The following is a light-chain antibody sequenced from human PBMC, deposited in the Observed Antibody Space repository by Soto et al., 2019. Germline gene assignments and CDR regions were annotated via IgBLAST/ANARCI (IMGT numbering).Light chain of an antibody. Sequence: EIVMTQSPGTLSVSPGERATLSCRASQSVSVNLAWYQQKPGQAPRLLIYDSSTRATGFPDRFSGSGSGTDFTLTIIRLEPEDFAVYYCQQYDISPWTFGQGTTVDIK. J-gene: IGKJ1*01. V-gene: IGKV3-20*01. CDR2: DSS. CDR1: QSVSVN. CDR3: QQYDISPWT.